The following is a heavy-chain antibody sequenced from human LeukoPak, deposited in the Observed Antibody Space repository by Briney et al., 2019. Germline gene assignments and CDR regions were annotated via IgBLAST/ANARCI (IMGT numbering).Heavy chain of an antibody. J-gene: IGHJ5*02. CDR1: GYTFTSYG. D-gene: IGHD2-15*01. CDR2: MNPNSGNT. Sequence: ASVKVSCKASGYTFTSYGISWVRQAPGQGLEWMGWMNPNSGNTGYAQKFQGRVTITRNTSISTAYMELSSLRSEDTAVYYCARGAVGANWFDPWGQGTLVTVSS. CDR3: ARGAVGANWFDP. V-gene: IGHV1-8*03.